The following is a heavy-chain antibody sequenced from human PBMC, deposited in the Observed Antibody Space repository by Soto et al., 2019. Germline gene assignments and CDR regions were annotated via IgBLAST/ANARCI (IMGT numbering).Heavy chain of an antibody. Sequence: RLSCAASGFTFDDYTMHWVRQAPGKGLEWVSLISWDGGSTYYADSVKGRFTISRDNSKNSLYLQMNSLRTEDTALYYCAKDRLAAVHPAPTYYYYGMDVWGQGTTVTVSS. J-gene: IGHJ6*02. CDR3: AKDRLAAVHPAPTYYYYGMDV. CDR1: GFTFDDYT. V-gene: IGHV3-43*01. CDR2: ISWDGGST. D-gene: IGHD6-13*01.